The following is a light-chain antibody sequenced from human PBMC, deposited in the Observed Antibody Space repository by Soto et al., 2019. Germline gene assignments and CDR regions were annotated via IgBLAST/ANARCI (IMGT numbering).Light chain of an antibody. J-gene: IGLJ2*01. CDR1: STDVGGYNY. V-gene: IGLV2-8*01. CDR2: EVS. Sequence: QSALTQPPSAAGSPGQSVTLSCTGTSTDVGGYNYVSWYQQYPGKAPKLMIYEVSKRPSGVPDRFSGSKSGNTASLTVSGLQAEDEADYFCATWDDRLSGVVFGGGTKVTVL. CDR3: ATWDDRLSGVV.